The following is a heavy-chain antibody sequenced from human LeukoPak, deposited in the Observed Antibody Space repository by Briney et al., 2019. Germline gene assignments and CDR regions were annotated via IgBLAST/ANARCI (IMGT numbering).Heavy chain of an antibody. CDR1: GFSFMNAW. D-gene: IGHD2/OR15-2a*01. CDR3: TTFYHEYSPY. J-gene: IGHJ4*02. Sequence: GGSLRLSCAASGFSFMNAWMIWVRQAPGKGLEWVGRIKSNADGGTPDYAAPTRGRFTISRDDSKNTLYLQMNSLKTEDTAVYYCTTFYHEYSPYWGRGTLVTVSS. V-gene: IGHV3-15*01. CDR2: IKSNADGGTP.